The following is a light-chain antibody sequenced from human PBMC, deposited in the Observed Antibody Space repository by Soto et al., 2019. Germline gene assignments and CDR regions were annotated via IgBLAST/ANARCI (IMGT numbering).Light chain of an antibody. Sequence: SVLPQPASVSGSPGQSITISCTGTNSDVGNYIYVSWYQQRPGKGPKLMIYEVSNRPSGVSNRFSGSKSGNTASLTISGLQAEDEADYYCSSYAGSSNVFGTGTKVTVL. J-gene: IGLJ1*01. V-gene: IGLV2-14*01. CDR3: SSYAGSSNV. CDR2: EVS. CDR1: NSDVGNYIY.